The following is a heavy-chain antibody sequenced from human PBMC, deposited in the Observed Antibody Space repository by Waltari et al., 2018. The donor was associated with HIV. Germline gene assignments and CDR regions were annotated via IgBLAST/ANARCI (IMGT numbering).Heavy chain of an antibody. CDR2: FYPEDDET. CDR1: VPTLSQLS. J-gene: IGHJ6*02. V-gene: IGHV1-24*01. CDR3: ATDFSGMVRAYSYYSLDV. D-gene: IGHD3-10*01. Sequence: QVQLVQSGAEGKKPGASVTVSCKASVPTLSQLSIHCARQPPGKGLEGMGKFYPEDDETIYAKKFQGRVTMTEDTSSDTAYMELSSLTSGNTAVYYCATDFSGMVRAYSYYSLDVWGQGTTVTVSS.